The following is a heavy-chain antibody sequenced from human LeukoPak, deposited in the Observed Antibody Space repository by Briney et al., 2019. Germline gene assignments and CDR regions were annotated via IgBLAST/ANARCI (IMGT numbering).Heavy chain of an antibody. CDR2: ISSSSSYI. Sequence: GGSLRLSCAASGFTFSSYSMNWVRQAPGEGLEWVSSISSSSSYIYYADSVKGRFTISRDNAKNSLYLQMNSLRAEDTAVYYCARDDNPYYYDSSGYYYGMDVWGQGTTVTVSS. CDR3: ARDDNPYYYDSSGYYYGMDV. D-gene: IGHD3-22*01. J-gene: IGHJ6*02. V-gene: IGHV3-21*01. CDR1: GFTFSSYS.